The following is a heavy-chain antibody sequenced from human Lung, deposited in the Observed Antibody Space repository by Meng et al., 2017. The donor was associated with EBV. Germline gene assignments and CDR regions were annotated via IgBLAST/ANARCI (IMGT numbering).Heavy chain of an antibody. V-gene: IGHV4-4*02. D-gene: IGHD5-24*01. Sequence: QLQRQESRPGLVTPSQTLSLTCTVLCGSISSSYWWTWVRQSPGKGLEWIGEMYHSGTTNYNPSLKSRVTISMGKSNNQLSLKLNSVTAADTAVYYCATQESRDGHNPYWGQGTLVTVSS. J-gene: IGHJ4*02. CDR2: MYHSGTT. CDR1: CGSISSSYW. CDR3: ATQESRDGHNPY.